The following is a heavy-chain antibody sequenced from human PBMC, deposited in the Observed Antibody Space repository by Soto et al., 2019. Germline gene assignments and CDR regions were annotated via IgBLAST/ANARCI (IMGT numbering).Heavy chain of an antibody. Sequence: QVQLQESGPGLVKPSQTLSLTCTVSGGSISSRGYYWDWIRQHPVEGLEWIGYISYSGTTNYNPSIKSRVTLSVDTSNHQLSLKLSSVTAADTAVYYCARDHCQRGAFDFWGQGPMVTVSS. CDR1: GGSISSRGYY. D-gene: IGHD2-21*02. J-gene: IGHJ3*01. V-gene: IGHV4-31*03. CDR3: ARDHCQRGAFDF. CDR2: ISYSGTT.